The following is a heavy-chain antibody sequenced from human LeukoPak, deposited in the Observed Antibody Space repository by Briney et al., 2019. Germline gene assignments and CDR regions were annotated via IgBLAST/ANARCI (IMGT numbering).Heavy chain of an antibody. Sequence: GGSLRLSCAASGFTFSDYYMSWIRQAPGKGLEWVSYISSSGSTIYYADSVKGRFTISRDNAKNSLYLQMSSLRAEDTAVYYCATERADFWSGYHDYWGQGTLVTVSS. D-gene: IGHD3-3*01. CDR1: GFTFSDYY. CDR2: ISSSGSTI. V-gene: IGHV3-11*04. J-gene: IGHJ4*02. CDR3: ATERADFWSGYHDY.